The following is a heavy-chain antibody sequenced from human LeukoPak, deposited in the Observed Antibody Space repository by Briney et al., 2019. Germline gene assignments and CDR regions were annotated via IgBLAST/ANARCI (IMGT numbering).Heavy chain of an antibody. CDR1: GFTFSSYS. V-gene: IGHV3-21*01. D-gene: IGHD1-26*01. J-gene: IGHJ4*02. CDR2: ISSSSSYI. CDR3: ARSRYSGSYPPDY. Sequence: GGSPRLSCAASGFTFSSYSMNWGRQAPGEGLEWVSSISSSSSYIYYADSVKGRFTISRDNAKNSLYLQMNSLRAEDTAVYYCARSRYSGSYPPDYWGQGTLVTVSS.